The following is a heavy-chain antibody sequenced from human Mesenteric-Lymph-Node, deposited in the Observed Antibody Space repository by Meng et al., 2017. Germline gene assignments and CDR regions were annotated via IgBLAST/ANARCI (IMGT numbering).Heavy chain of an antibody. V-gene: IGHV4-30-4*08. CDR1: GGSISSGGYY. CDR3: ARGPTTYFDY. J-gene: IGHJ4*02. D-gene: IGHD4-17*01. CDR2: IYSSGNT. Sequence: QVQLQESGPGLVKPSQTLSLTCTVSGGSISSGGYYWSWIRQHPGKGLEWIGYIYSSGNTFYNPSLHSRVTMSVDTSKNQFSLRLTSVNAADTAVYYCARGPTTYFDYWGQGTLVTVSS.